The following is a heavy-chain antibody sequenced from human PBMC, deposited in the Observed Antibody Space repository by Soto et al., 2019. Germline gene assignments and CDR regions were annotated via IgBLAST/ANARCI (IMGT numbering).Heavy chain of an antibody. V-gene: IGHV3-23*01. D-gene: IGHD6-19*01. Sequence: EVQLLQSGGGLVQPGGSLRLSCAGSGFIFSNYAMGWVRQAPGKGLEWVSVISGSGISSYYADSVRSWFTISRDNSKTTVYLQMNRLIAEDTAVYYCSKRIAVVQGGDCWGQGALVTV. CDR3: SKRIAVVQGGDC. CDR2: ISGSGISS. CDR1: GFIFSNYA. J-gene: IGHJ4*02.